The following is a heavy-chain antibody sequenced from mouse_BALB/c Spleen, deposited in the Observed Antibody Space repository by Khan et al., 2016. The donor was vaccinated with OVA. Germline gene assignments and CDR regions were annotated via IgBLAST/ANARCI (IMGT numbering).Heavy chain of an antibody. CDR2: ISYSGVT. J-gene: IGHJ2*01. D-gene: IGHD1-1*01. Sequence: VQLKESGPGLVKPSQSLSLTCTVTGYSITSGYAWNWIRQFPGNKLEWMCYISYSGVTSYTPSLKSRISITRDTSKNPFFLQLNSVTTEDTATYYCARGNYYGCYFDYWGQGTTLTVSS. CDR3: ARGNYYGCYFDY. V-gene: IGHV3-2*02. CDR1: GYSITSGYA.